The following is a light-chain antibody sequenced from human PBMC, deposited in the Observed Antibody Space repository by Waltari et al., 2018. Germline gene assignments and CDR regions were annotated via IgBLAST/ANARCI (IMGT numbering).Light chain of an antibody. J-gene: IGLJ1*01. CDR3: SSYTSSATGV. CDR2: EGR. V-gene: IGLV2-14*01. CDR1: SNAVGGYNY. Sequence: QSALTQPASVSGSPGQSITLSCPGTSNAVGGYNYVSCYQQYPGKAPQLMIYEGRYRPSGIANRFSGSKSGNTATLTISGLQAEDEADYYCSSYTSSATGVFGTGTKVTVL.